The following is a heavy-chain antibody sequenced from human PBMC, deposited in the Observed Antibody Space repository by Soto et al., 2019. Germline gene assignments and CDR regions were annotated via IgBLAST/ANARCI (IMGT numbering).Heavy chain of an antibody. Sequence: SETLSLTCTVSGASISSNSYYWGWIRQPPGKGLEWIGYVYYSGNTHYNPSLKSRVTMSVDTSKDQFSLKLSSVTAADTAVYYCARGYCSTTNCYTSPFDYWGQGTLVTVSS. CDR3: ARGYCSTTNCYTSPFDY. J-gene: IGHJ4*02. D-gene: IGHD2-2*02. CDR1: GASISSNSYY. CDR2: VYYSGNT. V-gene: IGHV4-39*07.